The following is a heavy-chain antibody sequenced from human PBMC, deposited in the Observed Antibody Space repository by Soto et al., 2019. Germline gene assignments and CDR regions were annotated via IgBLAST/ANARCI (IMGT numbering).Heavy chain of an antibody. Sequence: EVQLVETGGGLIQPGGSLRLSCAASGFTVSSNYMSWVRQAPGKGLEWVSVIYSGGSTYYADSVKGRFTISRDNSKNTLYLQMNSLRAEDTAVYYCARDRMVRGTNYYYYGMDVWGQGTTVTVSS. V-gene: IGHV3-53*02. CDR3: ARDRMVRGTNYYYYGMDV. CDR2: IYSGGST. J-gene: IGHJ6*02. CDR1: GFTVSSNY. D-gene: IGHD3-10*01.